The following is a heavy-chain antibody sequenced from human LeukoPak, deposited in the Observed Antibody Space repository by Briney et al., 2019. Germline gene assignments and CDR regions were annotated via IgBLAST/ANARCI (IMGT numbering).Heavy chain of an antibody. CDR1: GFTFSSYW. CDR2: INSDGSST. J-gene: IGHJ3*02. V-gene: IGHV3-74*01. Sequence: QPGGSLRVSSAASGFTFSSYWMHWVRQAPGKGLVWVSRINSDGSSTSYADSVKGRFTISRDNALNTWYLQMNRLSVEDTAVYYCARDRDDAFDIWGQGTMVTVSS. CDR3: ARDRDDAFDI.